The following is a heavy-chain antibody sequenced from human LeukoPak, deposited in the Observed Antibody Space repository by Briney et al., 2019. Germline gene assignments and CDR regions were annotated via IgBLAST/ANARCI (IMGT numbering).Heavy chain of an antibody. V-gene: IGHV4-34*01. D-gene: IGHD6-6*01. CDR2: INHSGST. CDR3: ARGLYRYSSSFLTY. CDR1: GGSFSGYY. Sequence: PSETLSLTCAVYGGSFSGYYWSWIRQPPGKGLEWIGEINHSGSTNYNTSLKSRVTISVDTSKNQFSLKLSSVTAADTAVYYCARGLYRYSSSFLTYWGQGTLVTVSS. J-gene: IGHJ4*02.